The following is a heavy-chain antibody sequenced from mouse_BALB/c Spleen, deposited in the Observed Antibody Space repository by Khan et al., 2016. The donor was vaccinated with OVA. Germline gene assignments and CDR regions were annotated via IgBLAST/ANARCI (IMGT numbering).Heavy chain of an antibody. CDR1: GYTFTDYV. CDR2: IYPGSGST. J-gene: IGHJ2*01. D-gene: IGHD1-1*01. CDR3: ARSYYGSRYFDY. Sequence: QVQLKESGPELVKPGASVKMSCKASGYTFTDYVISWVKQRTGQGLEWIGEIYPGSGSTYYNEKFKGKATLTADKSSNTDYMQLSSLTSEDSAVYFCARSYYGSRYFDYWGQGTTLTVSS. V-gene: IGHV1-77*01.